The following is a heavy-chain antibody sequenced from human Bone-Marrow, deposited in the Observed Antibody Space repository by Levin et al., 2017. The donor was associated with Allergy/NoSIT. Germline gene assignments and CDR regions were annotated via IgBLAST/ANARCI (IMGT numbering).Heavy chain of an antibody. CDR3: VRDPDIVVRKVATGTYGMDV. CDR1: GFTFSSYW. D-gene: IGHD2-21*01. CDR2: INNDGSST. Sequence: GGSLRLSCAASGFTFSSYWMHWVRQAPGKGLVWVSRINNDGSSTTYADSVKGRFTISRDNARNTLYLQMNSLRAEDTAVYYCVRDPDIVVRKVATGTYGMDVWGQGTTVTVSS. J-gene: IGHJ6*02. V-gene: IGHV3-74*01.